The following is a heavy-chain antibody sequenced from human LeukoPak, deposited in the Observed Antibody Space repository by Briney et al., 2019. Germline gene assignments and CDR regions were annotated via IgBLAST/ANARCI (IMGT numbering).Heavy chain of an antibody. Sequence: GGSLRLSCAASGFTFSSYEMNWVRQAPGKGPXXXSYISSSGTTTHYADSVEGRFTISRDSAKNSLYLQMNSLRAEDTAVYYCARVTTGTKVDYWGQGTLVTVSS. CDR3: ARVTTGTKVDY. CDR2: ISSSGTTT. V-gene: IGHV3-48*03. CDR1: GFTFSSYE. J-gene: IGHJ4*02. D-gene: IGHD1-1*01.